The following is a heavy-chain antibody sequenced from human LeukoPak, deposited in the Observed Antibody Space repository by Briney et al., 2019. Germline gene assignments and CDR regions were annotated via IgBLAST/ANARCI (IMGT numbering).Heavy chain of an antibody. CDR1: GFTFSRFA. J-gene: IGHJ3*02. CDR2: ISYDGSNK. D-gene: IGHD3-10*01. V-gene: IGHV3-30*14. Sequence: PGRSLRLSCAASGFTFSRFAIHWVRQAPGKGLEWVAVISYDGSNKDYADSVKGRFTISRHNSKNTLYLQMNSLRAEDTAVYYCASDSGSYYNDAFDIWGLGTMVTVSS. CDR3: ASDSGSYYNDAFDI.